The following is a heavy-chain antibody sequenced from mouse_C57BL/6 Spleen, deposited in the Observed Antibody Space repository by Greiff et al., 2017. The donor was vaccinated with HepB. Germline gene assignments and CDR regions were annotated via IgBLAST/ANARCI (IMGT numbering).Heavy chain of an antibody. Sequence: VQLQQPGAELVRPGSSVKLSCKASGYTFTNYWMDWVKQRPGQGLEWIGNIYPSDSETHYNQKFKDKATLTVDKSSSTAYMQLSSLTSEDSAVYYCARRGGTFYAMDYWGQGTSVTVSS. J-gene: IGHJ4*01. CDR1: GYTFTNYW. CDR3: ARRGGTFYAMDY. CDR2: IYPSDSET. V-gene: IGHV1-61*01. D-gene: IGHD4-1*01.